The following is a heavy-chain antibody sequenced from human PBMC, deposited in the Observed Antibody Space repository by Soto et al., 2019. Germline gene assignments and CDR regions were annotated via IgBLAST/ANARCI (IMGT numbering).Heavy chain of an antibody. V-gene: IGHV4-34*01. CDR3: AGGYSYPYYYYYGMDV. D-gene: IGHD5-18*01. J-gene: IGHJ6*02. CDR2: INHSGST. Sequence: PSETLSLTCAVYGGSFSGYYWSWIRQPPGKGLEWIGEINHSGSTNYNPSLKSRVTISVDTSKNQFSLKLSSVTAADTAVYYCAGGYSYPYYYYYGMDVWGQGTKVTVSS. CDR1: GGSFSGYY.